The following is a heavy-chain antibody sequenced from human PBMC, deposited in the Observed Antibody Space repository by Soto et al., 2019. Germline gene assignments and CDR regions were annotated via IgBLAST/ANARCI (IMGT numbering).Heavy chain of an antibody. J-gene: IGHJ4*02. Sequence: GGSLRLSCEGSGFSFPDYDMNWVRQTPGKGLEWVAAVGRFGNTYYRDSVRGRFTISRDDSRNTVYLQMNRLRVEDTAMYFCARGSTDSYPGSRIFDFWGRGTLVTVSS. CDR3: ARGSTDSYPGSRIFDF. CDR1: GFSFPDYD. CDR2: VGRFGNT. V-gene: IGHV3-23*01. D-gene: IGHD3-10*01.